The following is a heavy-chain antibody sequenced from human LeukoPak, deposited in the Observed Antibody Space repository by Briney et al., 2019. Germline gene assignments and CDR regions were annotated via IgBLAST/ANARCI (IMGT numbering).Heavy chain of an antibody. J-gene: IGHJ4*02. Sequence: GGSLRLSCAASGFTFSSYAMSWVRQAPGKGLEWVSAISGSGGSTYYADSVKGRFTISRDNSKNTLYLQMNSLRAEDTAVYYCAKYGSSGYYYNLDYWGQGTLVTVSS. CDR2: ISGSGGST. V-gene: IGHV3-23*01. CDR3: AKYGSSGYYYNLDY. CDR1: GFTFSSYA. D-gene: IGHD3-22*01.